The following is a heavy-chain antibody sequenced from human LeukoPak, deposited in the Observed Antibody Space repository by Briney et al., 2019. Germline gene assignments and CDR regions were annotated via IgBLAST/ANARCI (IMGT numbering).Heavy chain of an antibody. Sequence: SETLSLTCTVSGGSMSGDYWNWIRQSPGKGLEWIGFIYSSGSTDYNPSLKSRVTISLDTSKNQFSLKLSSVTAADTAVYSCARGAGRYDRWYFDLWGRGTLVTVSS. CDR3: ARGAGRYDRWYFDL. CDR2: IYSSGST. J-gene: IGHJ2*01. V-gene: IGHV4-59*01. D-gene: IGHD3-16*01. CDR1: GGSMSGDY.